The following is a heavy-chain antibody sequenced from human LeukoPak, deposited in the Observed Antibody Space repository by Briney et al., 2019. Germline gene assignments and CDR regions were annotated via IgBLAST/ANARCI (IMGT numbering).Heavy chain of an antibody. J-gene: IGHJ1*01. Sequence: GGSQRLSCTASGFTFGNYAMSWFRQAPGKGLEWVGFIRSKAYGGTTEYAASVKGRFTISRDDSKSIAYLQMNSLKTEDTAVYYCTRDLRSGGSWVYFQHWGQGTLVTVSS. CDR2: IRSKAYGGTT. D-gene: IGHD2-15*01. CDR1: GFTFGNYA. V-gene: IGHV3-49*03. CDR3: TRDLRSGGSWVYFQH.